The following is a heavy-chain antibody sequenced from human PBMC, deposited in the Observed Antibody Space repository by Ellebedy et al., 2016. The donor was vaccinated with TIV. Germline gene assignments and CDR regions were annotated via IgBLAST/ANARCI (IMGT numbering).Heavy chain of an antibody. CDR2: ISSSSSTI. D-gene: IGHD2-21*02. CDR3: ATSAVVTAPRAFDI. V-gene: IGHV3-48*04. Sequence: GESLKISCSASGFTFSSFAMSWVRQAPGKGLEWVSYISSSSSTIYYADSVKGRFTISRYNAKNSLYLQMNILRAEDTAVYYCATSAVVTAPRAFDIWGQGTMVTVSS. CDR1: GFTFSSFA. J-gene: IGHJ3*02.